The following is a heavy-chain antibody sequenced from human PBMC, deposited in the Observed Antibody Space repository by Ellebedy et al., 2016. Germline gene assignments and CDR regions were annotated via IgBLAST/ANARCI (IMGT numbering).Heavy chain of an antibody. D-gene: IGHD6-19*01. CDR2: ISYDGSNK. J-gene: IGHJ4*02. Sequence: GGSLRLSCAASGFTFSSYAMHWVRQAPGKGLEWVAVISYDGSNKYYADSVKGRFTISRDNANNSLYLQMNSLRAEDTAVYYCAKHIRSIAVAGTTYWGQGTLVTVSS. V-gene: IGHV3-30-3*02. CDR1: GFTFSSYA. CDR3: AKHIRSIAVAGTTY.